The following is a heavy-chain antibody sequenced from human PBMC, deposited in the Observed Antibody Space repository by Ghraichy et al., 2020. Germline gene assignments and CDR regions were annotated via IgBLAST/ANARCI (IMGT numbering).Heavy chain of an antibody. V-gene: IGHV4-4*07. CDR2: IYTSGST. Sequence: SETLSLTCTVSGGSISSYYWSWIRQPAGKGLEWIGRIYTSGSTNYNPSLKSRVTMSVDTSKNQFSLKLSSVTAADTAVYYCATMGDFWSGLYYYYMDVWGKGTTVTVSS. CDR3: ATMGDFWSGLYYYYMDV. CDR1: GGSISSYY. D-gene: IGHD3-3*01. J-gene: IGHJ6*03.